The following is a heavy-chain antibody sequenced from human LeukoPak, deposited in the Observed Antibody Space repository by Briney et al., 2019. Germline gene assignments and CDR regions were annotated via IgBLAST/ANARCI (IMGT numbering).Heavy chain of an antibody. Sequence: SQTLSLTCTVSGGSISSGSYYWSWIRQPAGKGLEWIGRIYTSGSTNYNPSLKSRVTISVDTSKNQFSLKLSSVTAADTAVYYCARDAYYDSSGYYWDYWGQGTLVTVSS. D-gene: IGHD3-22*01. CDR1: GGSISSGSYY. CDR2: IYTSGST. CDR3: ARDAYYDSSGYYWDY. V-gene: IGHV4-61*02. J-gene: IGHJ4*02.